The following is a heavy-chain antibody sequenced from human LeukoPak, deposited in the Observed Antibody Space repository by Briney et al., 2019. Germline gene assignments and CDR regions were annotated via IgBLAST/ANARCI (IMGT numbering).Heavy chain of an antibody. D-gene: IGHD6-13*01. V-gene: IGHV3-21*01. J-gene: IGHJ6*03. CDR3: AKDAPHRSIAAAVNPYYYYMDV. CDR2: ISSSSSYI. Sequence: PGGSLRLSCAASGFTFSSYSMNWVRQAPGKGLEWVSSISSSSSYIYYADSVKGRFTISRDNSKNTLYLQMNSLRAEDTAVYYCAKDAPHRSIAAAVNPYYYYMDVWGKGTTVTISS. CDR1: GFTFSSYS.